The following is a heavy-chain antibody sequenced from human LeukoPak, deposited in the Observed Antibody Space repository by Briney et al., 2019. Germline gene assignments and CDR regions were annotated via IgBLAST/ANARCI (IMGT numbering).Heavy chain of an antibody. CDR1: GFTFSGSA. Sequence: GGSLRLSCAASGFTFSGSAMHWVRQASGKGLEWVGRIRSKANSYATAYAASVKGRFTISRDDSKNTAYLQMNSLKTEDTAVYYCTRSAYYYDSSDDAYDAFDIWGQGTMVTVSS. D-gene: IGHD3-22*01. V-gene: IGHV3-73*01. CDR3: TRSAYYYDSSDDAYDAFDI. J-gene: IGHJ3*02. CDR2: IRSKANSYAT.